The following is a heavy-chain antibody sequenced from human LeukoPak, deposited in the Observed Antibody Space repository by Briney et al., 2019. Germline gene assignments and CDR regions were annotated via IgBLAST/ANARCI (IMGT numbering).Heavy chain of an antibody. CDR3: ARGHSSMAVAGGGDFDY. Sequence: SETLSLTCAVYGGSFSGYYWSWIRQPPGKGLEWIGEINHSGSTNYNPSLKSRVTISVDTSKNQFSLKLSSVTAADTAVYYCARGHSSMAVAGGGDFDYWGQGTLVIVSS. CDR1: GGSFSGYY. CDR2: INHSGST. D-gene: IGHD6-19*01. V-gene: IGHV4-34*01. J-gene: IGHJ4*02.